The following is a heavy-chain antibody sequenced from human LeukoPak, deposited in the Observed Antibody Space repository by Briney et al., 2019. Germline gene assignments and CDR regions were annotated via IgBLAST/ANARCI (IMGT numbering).Heavy chain of an antibody. V-gene: IGHV4-59*01. CDR1: GGSISSYY. Sequence: SETLSLTCTVSGGSISSYYWSWIRQPPGKGLEWIGYIYYSGSTNYNPSLKSRVTISVDTSKNQFSLKLSSVTAADTAVYYCARGSSPLDYWGQGTLATVSS. CDR2: IYYSGST. CDR3: ARGSSPLDY. J-gene: IGHJ4*02.